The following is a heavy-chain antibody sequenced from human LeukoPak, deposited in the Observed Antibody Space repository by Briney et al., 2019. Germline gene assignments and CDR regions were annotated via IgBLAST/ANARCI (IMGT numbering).Heavy chain of an antibody. J-gene: IGHJ4*02. Sequence: SGGSLRLSCAASGFTFSKYWMSWVRQAPGKGLEWVANIKQDGSEKYYVDSVKGRFTISRDNAKNSLYLQMNSLRAEDTAVYYCARDQRAARTDYWGQGTLVTVSS. V-gene: IGHV3-7*01. CDR3: ARDQRAARTDY. CDR1: GFTFSKYW. D-gene: IGHD6-6*01. CDR2: IKQDGSEK.